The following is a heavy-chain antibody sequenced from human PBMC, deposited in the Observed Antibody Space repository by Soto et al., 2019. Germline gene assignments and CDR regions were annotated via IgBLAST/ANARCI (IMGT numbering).Heavy chain of an antibody. Sequence: ASVKVSCKASGYTFISYAMNWVRQAPGQRLEWMGWISAYNGNTNYAQKLQGRVTMTTDTSTSTAYMELRSLRSDDTAVYYCARDFWSGYIDDYYYGMDVWGQGTTVTVSS. D-gene: IGHD3-3*01. CDR1: GYTFISYA. CDR2: ISAYNGNT. V-gene: IGHV1-18*01. J-gene: IGHJ6*02. CDR3: ARDFWSGYIDDYYYGMDV.